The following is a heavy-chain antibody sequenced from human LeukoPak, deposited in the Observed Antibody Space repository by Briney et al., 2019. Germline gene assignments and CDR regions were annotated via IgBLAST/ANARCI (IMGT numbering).Heavy chain of an antibody. D-gene: IGHD6-13*01. Sequence: SETLSLTCTVSGGSISIGSYYWGWIRQPPGKGLEWIVSIHYSGSTHYNPSLKSRVTISVDASMNQFSLKVNSVTAADTAVYYCARKKLAVGRADWFDPWGQGILVTVSS. CDR3: ARKKLAVGRADWFDP. CDR2: IHYSGST. V-gene: IGHV4-39*01. CDR1: GGSISIGSYY. J-gene: IGHJ5*02.